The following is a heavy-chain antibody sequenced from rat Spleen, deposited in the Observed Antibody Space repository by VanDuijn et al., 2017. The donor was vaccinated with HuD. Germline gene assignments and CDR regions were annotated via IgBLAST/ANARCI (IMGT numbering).Heavy chain of an antibody. CDR1: GFTFSDYG. Sequence: EVQLVESGGGLVQPGRSLKLSCAASGFTFSDYGMAWVRQTPTKGLEWVATISYGDSCGHSSTYYRDSVKGRFTISRDNAKRTLYLEVNSLRTEDTATYFCARALTMGHYGDYWGQGVMVTVSS. D-gene: IGHD1-7*01. J-gene: IGHJ2*01. CDR3: ARALTMGHYGDY. CDR2: ISYGDSCGHSST. V-gene: IGHV5-29*01.